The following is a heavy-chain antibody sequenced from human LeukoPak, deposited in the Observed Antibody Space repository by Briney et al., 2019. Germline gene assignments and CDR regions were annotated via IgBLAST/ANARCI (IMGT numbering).Heavy chain of an antibody. CDR2: IYYSGST. Sequence: SETLSLTCTVSDGSISSYYWSWIRQPPGKGLEWIGYIYYSGSTNYKPSLKSRVTISVDTSKNQFSLQLRSVTAADTAVYYCARVAAGHDAFDIWGQGTMVTVSS. CDR3: ARVAAGHDAFDI. V-gene: IGHV4-30-4*08. CDR1: DGSISSYY. J-gene: IGHJ3*02. D-gene: IGHD6-19*01.